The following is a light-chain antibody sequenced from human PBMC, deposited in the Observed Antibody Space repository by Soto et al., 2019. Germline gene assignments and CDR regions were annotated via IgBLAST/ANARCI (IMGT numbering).Light chain of an antibody. CDR2: EFS. CDR3: SSYSSSSTLFV. J-gene: IGLJ1*01. CDR1: SSDVGGYNY. Sequence: QSVLTQPRSVSGSPGQSVTISCTGTSSDVGGYNYVSWYQQHPGKAPKLMIYEFSNRPSGVSNRFSGSKSGNTASLTISGLQAEDEADYFCSSYSSSSTLFVFGTGTKVTVL. V-gene: IGLV2-14*01.